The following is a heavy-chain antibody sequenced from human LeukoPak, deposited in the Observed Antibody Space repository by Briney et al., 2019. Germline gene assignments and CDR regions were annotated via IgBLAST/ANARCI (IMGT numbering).Heavy chain of an antibody. V-gene: IGHV4-39*01. CDR1: GGSISSSNYY. CDR2: IYYSGST. CDR3: ARHALVVVVAVYWFDP. Sequence: PSETLSLTCTVSGGSISSSNYYRGWIRQPPGKGLEWIGTIYYSGSTYYNPSLRSRVTISVDTSKNQFSLKLSSVTAADTAVYYCARHALVVVVAVYWFDPWGQGTLVTVSS. J-gene: IGHJ5*02. D-gene: IGHD2-15*01.